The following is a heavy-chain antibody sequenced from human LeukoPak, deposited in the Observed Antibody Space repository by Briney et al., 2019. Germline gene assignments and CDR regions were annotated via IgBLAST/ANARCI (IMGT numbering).Heavy chain of an antibody. CDR1: GFTFSSYG. CDR3: ARGVRYFDLNY. CDR2: ISYDGSNK. Sequence: GGSLRLSCAASGFTFSSYGMHWVRQAPGKGLEWVAVISYDGSNKYYADSVKGRFTISRDNSKNTLYLQMNSLRAEDTAVYYCARGVRYFDLNYWGQGTLVTVSS. J-gene: IGHJ4*02. V-gene: IGHV3-30*03. D-gene: IGHD3-9*01.